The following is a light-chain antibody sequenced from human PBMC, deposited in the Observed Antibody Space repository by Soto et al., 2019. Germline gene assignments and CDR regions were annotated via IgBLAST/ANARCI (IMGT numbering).Light chain of an antibody. CDR1: QSLSNS. J-gene: IGKJ1*01. V-gene: IGKV3-15*01. CDR3: QQYNDWPRT. Sequence: EIVLTQSPGTLSLSPGERATLSCRASQSLSNSELAWYQQKPGQAPRLLIYGASTRATGIPARFSGSGSGTEFTLTISSLQSEDFAVYYCQQYNDWPRTFGQGTKVDIK. CDR2: GAS.